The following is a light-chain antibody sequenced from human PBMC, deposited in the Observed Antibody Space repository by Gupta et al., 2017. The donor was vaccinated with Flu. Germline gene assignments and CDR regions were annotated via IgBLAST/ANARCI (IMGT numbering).Light chain of an antibody. J-gene: IGKJ2*03. CDR3: QQRSNWPPGYS. Sequence: EVVLTQSPATLSLSPGERATLSCRASQSVSNYLAWYQQQPGQAPRLLIYDASNRATGIPARFSGSGSGTDFTLTISSLEPEDFAVYYCQQRSNWPPGYSFGQGTKLEIK. CDR1: QSVSNY. CDR2: DAS. V-gene: IGKV3-11*01.